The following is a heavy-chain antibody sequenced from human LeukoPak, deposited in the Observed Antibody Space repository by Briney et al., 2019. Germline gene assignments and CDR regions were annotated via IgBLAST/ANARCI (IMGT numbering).Heavy chain of an antibody. J-gene: IGHJ4*02. V-gene: IGHV4-34*01. D-gene: IGHD2-15*01. CDR1: GGSFGGYY. Sequence: SETLSLTCAVYGGSFGGYYWSWIRQPPGKGLEWIGEINHSGSTNYNPSLKSRVTISVDTSKNQFSLKLTSVTAADTAVYYCARGVCSGGSCYSEWNYWGQGTLVTVSS. CDR2: INHSGST. CDR3: ARGVCSGGSCYSEWNY.